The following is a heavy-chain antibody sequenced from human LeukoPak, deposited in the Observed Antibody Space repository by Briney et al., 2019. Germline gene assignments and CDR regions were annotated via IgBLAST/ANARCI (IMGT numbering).Heavy chain of an antibody. CDR2: INPDGSGK. D-gene: IGHD6-19*01. J-gene: IGHJ4*02. CDR3: ARDRSSGWYFY. CDR1: GFTLSTYW. V-gene: IGHV3-7*01. Sequence: GGSLRLSCEASGFTLSTYWMNWVRQVPGKGLDWVANINPDGSGKRYVDSVKGRFTIARDNADNSLSLQMNSLRAEDTAVYYCARDRSSGWYFYWGQGTLVTVSS.